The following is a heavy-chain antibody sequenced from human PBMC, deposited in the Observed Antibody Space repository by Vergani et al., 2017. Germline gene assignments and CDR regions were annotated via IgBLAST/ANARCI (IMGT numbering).Heavy chain of an antibody. CDR3: ARQSRDVFCTNGVCPLGY. D-gene: IGHD2-8*01. J-gene: IGHJ4*02. V-gene: IGHV3-21*01. Sequence: EVQMVESGGGLVKPGGSLRLSCVASGFTFSHYSMNWVRQAPGKGLEWVSSISGNNDDVYYADSVKGRFTISRDNYKNTLYLQMSSLRADDTAVYYCARQSRDVFCTNGVCPLGYWGQGALVTVSS. CDR2: ISGNNDDV. CDR1: GFTFSHYS.